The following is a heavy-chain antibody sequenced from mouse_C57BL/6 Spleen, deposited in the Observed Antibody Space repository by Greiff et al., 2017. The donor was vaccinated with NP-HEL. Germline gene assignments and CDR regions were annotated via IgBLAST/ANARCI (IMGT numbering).Heavy chain of an antibody. Sequence: DVMLVESGEGLVKPGGSLKLSCAASGFTFSSYAMSWVRQTPEKRLEWVAYISSGGAYIYYADTVKGRFTISRDNARNTLYLQMSSLKSEDTAMYYGTRLSLYYCSSYEWYFDVWGTVTTVTVSS. D-gene: IGHD1-1*01. J-gene: IGHJ1*03. CDR3: TRLSLYYCSSYEWYFDV. CDR2: ISSGGAYI. CDR1: GFTFSSYA. V-gene: IGHV5-9-1*02.